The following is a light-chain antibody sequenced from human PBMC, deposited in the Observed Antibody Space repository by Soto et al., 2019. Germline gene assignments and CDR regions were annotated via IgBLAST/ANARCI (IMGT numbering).Light chain of an antibody. Sequence: QSALTQPPSASGTPGQRITISCSGSSSNIGDNPVNWYQQLPGAAPKLLIYINDQRPSGVPDRFSGSKSGTSASLAISGLQPEDEADYYCAAWDDSINALFGTGTTVTVL. CDR1: SSNIGDNP. CDR2: IND. J-gene: IGLJ1*01. V-gene: IGLV1-44*01. CDR3: AAWDDSINAL.